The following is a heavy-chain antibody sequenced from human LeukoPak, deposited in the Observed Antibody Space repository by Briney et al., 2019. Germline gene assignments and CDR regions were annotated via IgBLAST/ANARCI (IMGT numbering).Heavy chain of an antibody. CDR1: GFTVSSNY. CDR3: AREAHYYDSSWFDY. CDR2: IYSGGST. V-gene: IGHV3-53*01. D-gene: IGHD3-22*01. Sequence: GGSLRLSCSASGFTVSSNYMSCVRQAPGKGLEWVSVIYSGGSTYYADPVKGRFTISRDNSKNTLYLQMNSLRAEDTAVYYCAREAHYYDSSWFDYWGQGTLVTVSS. J-gene: IGHJ4*02.